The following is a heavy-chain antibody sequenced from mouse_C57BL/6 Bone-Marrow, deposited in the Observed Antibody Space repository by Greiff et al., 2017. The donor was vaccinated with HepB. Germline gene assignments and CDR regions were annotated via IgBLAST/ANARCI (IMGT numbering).Heavy chain of an antibody. CDR2: ISYDGSN. D-gene: IGHD2-1*01. Sequence: ESGPGLVKPSQSLSLTCSVTGYSITSGYYWNWIRQFPGNKLEWMGYISYDGSNNYNPSLKNRISITRDTSKNQFFLKLNSVTTEDTATYYCARDQTDGNYGFAYWGQGTLVTVSA. J-gene: IGHJ3*01. CDR1: GYSITSGYY. CDR3: ARDQTDGNYGFAY. V-gene: IGHV3-6*01.